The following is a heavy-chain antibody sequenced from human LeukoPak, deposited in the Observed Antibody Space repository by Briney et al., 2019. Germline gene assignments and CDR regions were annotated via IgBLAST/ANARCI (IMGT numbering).Heavy chain of an antibody. V-gene: IGHV3-21*01. J-gene: IGHJ4*02. CDR2: INTISSYI. CDR3: ARLRWNSDSSGYYYYYDL. CDR1: LFTLSSYI. Sequence: VGSLRLSCAPSLFTLSSYIFNSVGQAAGKGLKGVSSINTISSYIYYATPLTDRFTISNHNAHKSLSPQLNSLRVQTTTVYYCARLRWNSDSSGYYYYYDLWGQGTLVTVSS. D-gene: IGHD3-22*01.